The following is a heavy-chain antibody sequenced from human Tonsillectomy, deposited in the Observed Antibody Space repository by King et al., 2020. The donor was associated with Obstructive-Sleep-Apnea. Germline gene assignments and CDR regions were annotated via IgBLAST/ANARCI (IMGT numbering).Heavy chain of an antibody. D-gene: IGHD3-10*01. V-gene: IGHV5-51*01. CDR1: GFSFSRHW. CDR2: IYPGDSDT. J-gene: IGHJ3*02. Sequence: QLVQSGAEAKKPGESLRISCRGFGFSFSRHWIAWVRQMPGKGLEWMGIIYPGDSDTRYSPPFRGQVVISVDRSTSTAYLQWNNLRASDTAIFNCARQQRYAAGTDYPDDGLDIWGQGTKVTVSS. CDR3: ARQQRYAAGTDYPDDGLDI.